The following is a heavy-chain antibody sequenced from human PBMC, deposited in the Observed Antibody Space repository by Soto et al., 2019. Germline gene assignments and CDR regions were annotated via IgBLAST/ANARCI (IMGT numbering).Heavy chain of an antibody. CDR2: IYSGGSS. V-gene: IGHV3-66*01. Sequence: PGGSLKLSCAASGFTVSNSYMSWVRQAPGKGLEWVSAIYSGGSSYYADSVKGRFTISRDNSRNSLYLQMNSLIAEDTAVYFCARCDGSATYCFFFAYWGQGT. CDR3: ARCDGSATYCFFFAY. J-gene: IGHJ4*02. D-gene: IGHD3-10*01. CDR1: GFTVSNSY.